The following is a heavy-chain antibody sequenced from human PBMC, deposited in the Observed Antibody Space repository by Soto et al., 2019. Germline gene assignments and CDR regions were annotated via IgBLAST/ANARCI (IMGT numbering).Heavy chain of an antibody. CDR2: IYNTVST. CDR3: ARGSDVDKVDS. Sequence: QVQLQETGPGLVEPSQTLSLTCTVSGGSVSSGGYFWSWIRQSPGKGLEWIGHIYNTVSTYGNPSLKSRLTISVDTSTNQCSLKSNSVTATDTAVYFFARGSDVDKVDSWGQGTLVTVSS. J-gene: IGHJ4*02. CDR1: GGSVSSGGYF. D-gene: IGHD5-12*01. V-gene: IGHV4-30-4*08.